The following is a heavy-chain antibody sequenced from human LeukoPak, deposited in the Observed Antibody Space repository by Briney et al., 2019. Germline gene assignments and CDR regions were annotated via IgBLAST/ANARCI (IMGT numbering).Heavy chain of an antibody. CDR1: GYSISSDSY. J-gene: IGHJ4*02. Sequence: SETLSLTCSDSGYSISSDSYWDWIRQPPGEGLEYIGSIYQSGSTYYSPSLKGRLSISIDTSKNQFSLKVHSVTAADTAVYYCGGPRSAFQPFDYWGQGALVTVSS. CDR2: IYQSGST. CDR3: GGPRSAFQPFDY. D-gene: IGHD3-3*01. V-gene: IGHV4-38-2*01.